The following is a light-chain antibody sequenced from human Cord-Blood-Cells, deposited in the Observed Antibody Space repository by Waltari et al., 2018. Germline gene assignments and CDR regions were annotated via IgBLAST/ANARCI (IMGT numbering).Light chain of an antibody. CDR3: QQYYSTPYS. CDR1: QSVLYSSNNKNY. CDR2: WAS. V-gene: IGKV4-1*01. J-gene: IGKJ2*03. Sequence: DIVMTQSPDSLAVSLGERATINCKSSQSVLYSSNNKNYLAWYQQKPGQPPKLLIYWASTRESGVPDRFSGSGSGTDLTITISSLQAEDVAVYDCQQYYSTPYSFGQGTKLEIK.